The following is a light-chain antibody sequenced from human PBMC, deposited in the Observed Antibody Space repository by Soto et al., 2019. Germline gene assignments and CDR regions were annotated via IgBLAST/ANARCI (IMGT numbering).Light chain of an antibody. J-gene: IGKJ1*01. CDR1: QGISNY. CDR3: QKYDSAPWT. V-gene: IGKV1-27*01. CDR2: AAS. Sequence: DIEMTQSPSSLSASVGDRVTITCRASQGISNYLAWYQQRPGKVPKLLIYAASTLQSGVPSGFSGSGSGTDFTLTISSLQPEDVATYYCQKYDSAPWTFGQGTEVEIK.